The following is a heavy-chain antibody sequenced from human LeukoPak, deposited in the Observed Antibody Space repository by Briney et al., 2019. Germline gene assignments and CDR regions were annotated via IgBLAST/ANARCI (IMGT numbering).Heavy chain of an antibody. CDR1: GFSLSGYW. V-gene: IGHV3-7*01. CDR3: APGGGYSYDY. J-gene: IGHJ4*02. Sequence: GGSLRLSCAASGFSLSGYWMTWVRQAPGKGLEWVANINRDGSQKNHVDSVQGRFTISRDNAKNSLYLEMNSLRAEDTAVYYCAPGGGYSYDYWGQGTLVTVSS. CDR2: INRDGSQK. D-gene: IGHD5-18*01.